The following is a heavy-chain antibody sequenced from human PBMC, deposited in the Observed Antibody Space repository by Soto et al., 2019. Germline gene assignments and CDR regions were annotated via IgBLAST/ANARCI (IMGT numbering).Heavy chain of an antibody. D-gene: IGHD3-10*01. CDR2: IWYDGSNK. Sequence: QVQLVESGGGVVQPGRSLRLSCAASGFTFSSYGMHWVRQAPGKGLEWVAGIWYDGSNKYYADSVKGRFTISRDNSKNTLYLQMNSLRAEDTAVYYCARDSAEGAFDIWGQGTMVTVSS. J-gene: IGHJ3*02. CDR3: ARDSAEGAFDI. CDR1: GFTFSSYG. V-gene: IGHV3-33*01.